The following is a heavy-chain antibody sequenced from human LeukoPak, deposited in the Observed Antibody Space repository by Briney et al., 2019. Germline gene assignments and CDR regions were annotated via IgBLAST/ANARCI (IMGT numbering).Heavy chain of an antibody. V-gene: IGHV3-23*01. CDR2: ISGSGGST. CDR1: GFTFSSYA. Sequence: GGSLRLSCAASGFTFSSYAMSWVRQAPGKGLEWVSAISGSGGSTYYADSVKGRFTISRDNSKNTLHLQMNSLRAEDTAVYYCAKGSYGPWGYFDYWGQGTLVTVSS. J-gene: IGHJ4*02. CDR3: AKGSYGPWGYFDY. D-gene: IGHD1-26*01.